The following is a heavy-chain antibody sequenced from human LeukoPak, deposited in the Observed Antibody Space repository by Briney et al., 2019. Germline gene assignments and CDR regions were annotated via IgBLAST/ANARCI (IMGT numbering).Heavy chain of an antibody. D-gene: IGHD1-26*01. V-gene: IGHV3-23*01. J-gene: IGHJ4*02. CDR3: AKCRVGAANFDY. CDR2: ISGSGANT. Sequence: GGSLRLSCAASGFTFNSYAMRWVRQAPGKGLEWVSAISGSGANTYYADSVKGRFTISRDNSKNTLYLQMNNLRAEDTAVYYCAKCRVGAANFDYWGQGTLVTVSS. CDR1: GFTFNSYA.